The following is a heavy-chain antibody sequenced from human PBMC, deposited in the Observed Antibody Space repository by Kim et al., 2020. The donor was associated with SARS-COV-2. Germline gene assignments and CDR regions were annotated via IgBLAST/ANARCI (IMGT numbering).Heavy chain of an antibody. CDR2: T. D-gene: IGHD5-18*01. CDR3: ARRGYSLEFDP. J-gene: IGHJ5*02. V-gene: IGHV4-34*01. Sequence: TNNNPALNRRVTISVDTSKNQFSLKLSSVTAADTAVYYCARRGYSLEFDPWGQGTLVTVSS.